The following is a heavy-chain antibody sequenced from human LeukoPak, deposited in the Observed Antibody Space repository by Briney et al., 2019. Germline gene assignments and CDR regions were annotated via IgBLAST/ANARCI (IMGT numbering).Heavy chain of an antibody. Sequence: GGSLRLSCAASGFTFSDYYMSWIRQAPGKGLEWVSYISSSDSTIYYADSVKGRFTISRDNAKNSLYLQMNSLRAEDTAVYYCARDRHYYDSSGPAGSYFDYWGQGTLVTVSS. D-gene: IGHD3-22*01. J-gene: IGHJ4*02. CDR2: ISSSDSTI. V-gene: IGHV3-11*04. CDR3: ARDRHYYDSSGPAGSYFDY. CDR1: GFTFSDYY.